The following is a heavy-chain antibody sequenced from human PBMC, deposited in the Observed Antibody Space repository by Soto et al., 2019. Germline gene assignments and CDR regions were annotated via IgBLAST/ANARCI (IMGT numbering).Heavy chain of an antibody. Sequence: GASVKVSFKASGYTFTSYYMHWVLQAPGQLVEWMGIINPSGGSTSYAQKFQGRVTMTRDTSTSTVYMELSSLRSEDTALYYCAKDMTRGYSGYDLGHFDYWGQGTLVTVSS. CDR1: GYTFTSYY. D-gene: IGHD5-12*01. CDR2: INPSGGST. J-gene: IGHJ4*02. CDR3: AKDMTRGYSGYDLGHFDY. V-gene: IGHV1-46*01.